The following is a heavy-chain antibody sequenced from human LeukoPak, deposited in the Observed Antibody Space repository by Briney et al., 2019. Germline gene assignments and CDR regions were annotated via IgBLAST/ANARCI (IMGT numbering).Heavy chain of an antibody. D-gene: IGHD4-23*01. CDR3: AKDRATVVTFAFDI. CDR1: GFTFSSFG. Sequence: PGASLRPSCAASGFTFSSFGIHWVRQAPGKGLEWAAVIWYDGSNKYYADSVKGRFTISRDNSNNTLYLQMNSLRVEDTAVYYCAKDRATVVTFAFDIWGQGKRVMVSS. V-gene: IGHV3-30*02. J-gene: IGHJ3*02. CDR2: IWYDGSNK.